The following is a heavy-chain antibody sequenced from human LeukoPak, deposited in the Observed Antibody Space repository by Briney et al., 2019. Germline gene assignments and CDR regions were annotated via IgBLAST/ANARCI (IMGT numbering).Heavy chain of an antibody. CDR3: ARGGTATDAFDI. J-gene: IGHJ3*02. Sequence: TSETLSLTCTVSGGSISSYYWSWIRQPPGKGLEWIGYIYYSGSTNYNPSLKSRVTISVDPSKNQFSLKLSSVTAADTAVYYCARGGTATDAFDIWGQGTMVTVSS. V-gene: IGHV4-59*01. CDR1: GGSISSYY. D-gene: IGHD2-21*02. CDR2: IYYSGST.